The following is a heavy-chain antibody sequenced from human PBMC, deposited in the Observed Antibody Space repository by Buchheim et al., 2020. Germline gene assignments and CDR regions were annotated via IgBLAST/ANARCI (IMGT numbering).Heavy chain of an antibody. CDR1: GGSISSYY. V-gene: IGHV4-59*08. CDR3: ARHDVDYYDSSGYYNY. J-gene: IGHJ4*02. Sequence: QVQLQESGPGLVKPSETLSLTCTVSGGSISSYYWSWIRQPPGKGLEWIGYIYYSGSTNYNPSLKSRVTISVDTSKNQFSLQLSSVTAADTAVYYCARHDVDYYDSSGYYNYWGQGTL. CDR2: IYYSGST. D-gene: IGHD3-22*01.